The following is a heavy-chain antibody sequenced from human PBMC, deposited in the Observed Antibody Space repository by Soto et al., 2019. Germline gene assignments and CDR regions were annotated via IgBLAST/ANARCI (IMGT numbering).Heavy chain of an antibody. V-gene: IGHV1-2*04. J-gene: IGHJ6*02. CDR1: GYTFTDYY. CDR3: ARGHSTDCSNGVCSFFYNHEMYV. CDR2: INPRSGGT. D-gene: IGHD2-8*01. Sequence: ASVKVSCKASGYTFTDYYMHWVRQAPGQGLEWMGWINPRSGGTSTAQKFQGWVTMTRDRSISTVYMELTRLRSDDTAVYFCARGHSTDCSNGVCSFFYNHEMYVWGQGTTVTVSS.